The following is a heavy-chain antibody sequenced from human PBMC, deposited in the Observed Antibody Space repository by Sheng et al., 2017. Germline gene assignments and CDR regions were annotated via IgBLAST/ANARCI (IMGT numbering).Heavy chain of an antibody. J-gene: IGHJ5*02. Sequence: QLQLQESGPGLVKPSETLSLTCTVSGGSISSSSYYWGWIRQPPGKGLEWIGSIYYSGSTYYNPSLKSRVTISVDTSKNQFSLKLSSVTAADTAVYYCARDIQSAARVSNWFDPGAREPWSPVSS. CDR3: ARDIQSAARVSNWFDP. CDR1: GGSISSSSYY. D-gene: IGHD6-6*01. CDR2: IYYSGST. V-gene: IGHV4-39*07.